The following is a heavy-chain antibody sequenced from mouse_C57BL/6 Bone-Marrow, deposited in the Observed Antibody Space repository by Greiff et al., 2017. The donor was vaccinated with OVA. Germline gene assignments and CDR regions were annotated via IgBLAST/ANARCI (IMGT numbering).Heavy chain of an antibody. J-gene: IGHJ3*01. CDR2: IRNKANGYTT. D-gene: IGHD2-1*01. CDR3: ARYNGNFFAY. CDR1: GFTFTDYY. V-gene: IGHV7-3*01. Sequence: DVMLVESGGGLVQPGGSLSLSCAASGFTFTDYYMSWVRQPPGKALEWLGFIRNKANGYTTEYSASVKGRFTISRDNSQSILYLQMNALRAEDSATYYCARYNGNFFAYWGQGTLVTVSA.